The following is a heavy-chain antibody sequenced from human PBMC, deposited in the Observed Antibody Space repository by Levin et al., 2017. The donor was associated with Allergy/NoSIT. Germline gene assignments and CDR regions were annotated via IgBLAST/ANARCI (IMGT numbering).Heavy chain of an antibody. Sequence: ASVKVSCKASGYTFTAYGISWVRQAPGQGLEWMGWISGDNGNTNYAQNFQGRVTMTTDTSTSTAYMELRSLTSDDTAVYYCARDGAYYYGSGSPIWGQGTLVTVSS. D-gene: IGHD3-10*01. CDR3: ARDGAYYYGSGSPI. J-gene: IGHJ4*02. V-gene: IGHV1-18*01. CDR2: ISGDNGNT. CDR1: GYTFTAYG.